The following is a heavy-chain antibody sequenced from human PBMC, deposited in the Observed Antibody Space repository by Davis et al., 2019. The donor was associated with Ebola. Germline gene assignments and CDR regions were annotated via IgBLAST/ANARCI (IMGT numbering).Heavy chain of an antibody. CDR1: GFTFSGSA. J-gene: IGHJ4*02. D-gene: IGHD6-19*01. Sequence: GESLKISCAASGFTFSGSAMHWVRQASGKGLEWVGRIRSKANSYATAYAASVKGRFTISRDDSKNTAYLQMNSLKTEDTAVYYCTTSYSSGWYSDYWGQGTLVTVSS. CDR3: TTSYSSGWYSDY. CDR2: IRSKANSYAT. V-gene: IGHV3-73*01.